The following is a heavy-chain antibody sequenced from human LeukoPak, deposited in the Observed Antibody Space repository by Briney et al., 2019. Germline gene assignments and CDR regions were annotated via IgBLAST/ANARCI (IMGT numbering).Heavy chain of an antibody. D-gene: IGHD1-7*01. J-gene: IGHJ4*02. CDR1: GGTFSSYA. V-gene: IGHV1-69*04. Sequence: GASVKVSCKASGGTFSSYAISWVRQAPGQGLEWMGRIIPILGIANYAQKFQGRVTITADKSTSTAYMELSSLRSEDTAVYYCARDVELFYNYFDYWGRGTLVTVS. CDR3: ARDVELFYNYFDY. CDR2: IIPILGIA.